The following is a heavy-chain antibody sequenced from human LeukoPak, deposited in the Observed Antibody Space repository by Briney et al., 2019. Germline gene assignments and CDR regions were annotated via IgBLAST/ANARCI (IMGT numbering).Heavy chain of an antibody. D-gene: IGHD6-19*01. V-gene: IGHV3-21*01. CDR1: GFTFSSYS. CDR2: ISSSSSYI. CDR3: ARVGIAVAGPYFDY. Sequence: GGSLRLSCAASGFTFSSYSMNWVRQAPGKGLEWVSSISSSSSYIYYADSVKGRFTIPRDNAKNSLYLQMNSLRAEDTAVYYCARVGIAVAGPYFDYWGQGTLVTVSS. J-gene: IGHJ4*02.